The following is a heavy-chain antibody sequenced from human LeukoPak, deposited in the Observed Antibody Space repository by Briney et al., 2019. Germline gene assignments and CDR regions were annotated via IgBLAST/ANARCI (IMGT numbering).Heavy chain of an antibody. V-gene: IGHV3-21*01. CDR2: ISSSSSYI. Sequence: GGSLRLSCAASGFSFSSYTMNWVRQAPGKGLEWVSSISSSSSYIYYADSVKGRFTISRDNAKNSLYLQMNSLRAEDTAVYYCARDRISIYFDYWGQGTLVTVSS. CDR1: GFSFSSYT. D-gene: IGHD2-2*01. J-gene: IGHJ4*02. CDR3: ARDRISIYFDY.